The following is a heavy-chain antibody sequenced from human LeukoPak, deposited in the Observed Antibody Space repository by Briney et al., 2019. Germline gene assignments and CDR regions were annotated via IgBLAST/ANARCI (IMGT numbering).Heavy chain of an antibody. Sequence: PGGSLRLSCAASGFTFSSYWMSWVRQAPGKGLEWVANIKQDGSEKYYVDSVKGRFTISRDNAKNSLYLQMNSLRAEDTAVYYCARDRFGVWFGEYIYYFDYWGQGTLVTVSS. CDR3: ARDRFGVWFGEYIYYFDY. J-gene: IGHJ4*02. CDR2: IKQDGSEK. D-gene: IGHD3-10*01. V-gene: IGHV3-7*01. CDR1: GFTFSSYW.